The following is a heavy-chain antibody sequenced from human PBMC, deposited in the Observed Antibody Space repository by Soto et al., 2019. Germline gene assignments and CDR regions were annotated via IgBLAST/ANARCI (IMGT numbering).Heavy chain of an antibody. J-gene: IGHJ2*01. CDR2: IYYSGRT. CDR3: AKVPSSNYGGSRDWYFDL. CDR1: GGSISIGDHY. V-gene: IGHV4-30-4*01. Sequence: QVQLQESGPGLVKPSQTLSLTCTVSGGSISIGDHYWSWIRQPPGKGLEWIGYIYYSGRTYFSPSLKSRVTISVDTSKNQFSLKLSSVTAADTAVYYCAKVPSSNYGGSRDWYFDLRGRGTLVSVSS. D-gene: IGHD2-15*01.